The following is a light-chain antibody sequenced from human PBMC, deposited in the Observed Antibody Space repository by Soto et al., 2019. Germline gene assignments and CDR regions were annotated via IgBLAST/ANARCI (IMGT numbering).Light chain of an antibody. J-gene: IGLJ2*01. Sequence: QSVLTQPPSVSGAPGQRVTISCTGSGSNIGAGYDVHWYQHLPGTAPKLLIYGNNNRPSGVPGRFSGSKSGTSASLAITGLQTEDEADYYCQSYDRILSVVFGGGTKVTVL. CDR3: QSYDRILSVV. CDR1: GSNIGAGYD. CDR2: GNN. V-gene: IGLV1-40*01.